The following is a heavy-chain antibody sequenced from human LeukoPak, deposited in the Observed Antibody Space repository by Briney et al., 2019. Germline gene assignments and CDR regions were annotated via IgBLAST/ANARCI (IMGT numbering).Heavy chain of an antibody. CDR3: ACYYDSSGYYYVDAFDI. D-gene: IGHD3-22*01. CDR2: IIPILGIA. V-gene: IGHV1-69*04. J-gene: IGHJ3*02. CDR1: GGTFSSYA. Sequence: GASVKVSCKASGGTFSSYAISWVRQAPGQGLEWMGRIIPILGIANYAQKFQGRVTITADKSTSTAYMELSSLRSEDTAVYYCACYYDSSGYYYVDAFDIWGQGTMVTVSS.